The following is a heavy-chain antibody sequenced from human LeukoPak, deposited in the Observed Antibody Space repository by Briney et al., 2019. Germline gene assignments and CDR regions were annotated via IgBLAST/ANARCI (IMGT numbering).Heavy chain of an antibody. J-gene: IGHJ4*02. CDR1: GFTFSSYA. V-gene: IGHV3-23*01. CDR3: AKDVVVVPAAPRGYFDY. D-gene: IGHD2-2*01. CDR2: ISGSGGST. Sequence: GGSLRLSCAASGFTFSSYAMSWVRQAPGKGLEWVSAISGSGGSTYYADSVKGRFTISRDNSKNTLHLQMNSLRAEDTAVYYCAKDVVVVPAAPRGYFDYWGQGTLVTVSS.